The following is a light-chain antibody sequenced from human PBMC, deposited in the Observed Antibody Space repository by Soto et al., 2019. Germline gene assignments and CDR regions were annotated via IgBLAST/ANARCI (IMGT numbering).Light chain of an antibody. V-gene: IGKV3-15*01. Sequence: EIVMTQSPATLSVSPGERATLSCRASQTVGSNLAWYQQKPGQSPRLLIYGASTRATGIPARFSGSGSGTEFTLTISSLQSEDFALYFCLQYDYWPPWTFGQGTKVDIK. CDR1: QTVGSN. J-gene: IGKJ1*01. CDR3: LQYDYWPPWT. CDR2: GAS.